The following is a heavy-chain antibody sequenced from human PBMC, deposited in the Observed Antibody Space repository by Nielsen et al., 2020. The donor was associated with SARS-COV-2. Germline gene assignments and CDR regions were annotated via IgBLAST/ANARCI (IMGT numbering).Heavy chain of an antibody. V-gene: IGHV4-34*01. Sequence: WIRQPPGKGLEWIGEINHSGSTNYNPSLKGRVTISVDTSKNQFSLKLSSVTAADTAVYYCARGSVWGQQLRYYYYYGMDVWGQGTTVTVSS. CDR3: ARGSVWGQQLRYYYYYGMDV. CDR2: INHSGST. J-gene: IGHJ6*02. D-gene: IGHD6-13*01.